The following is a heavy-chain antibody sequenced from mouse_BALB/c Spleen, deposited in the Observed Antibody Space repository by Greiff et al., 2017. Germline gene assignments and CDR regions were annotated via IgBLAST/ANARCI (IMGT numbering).Heavy chain of an antibody. CDR2: IYPGGGYT. CDR3: ARRGGNSEGFAY. V-gene: IGHV1-63*02. Sequence: QVQLKESGAELVRPGTSVKISCKASGYTFTNYWLGWVKQRPGHGLEWIGDIYPGGGYTNYNEKFKGKATLTADTSSSTAYMQLRSLTSEDSAVSFYARRGGNSEGFAYWGQGTLVTVSA. D-gene: IGHD2-1*01. CDR1: GYTFTNYW. J-gene: IGHJ3*01.